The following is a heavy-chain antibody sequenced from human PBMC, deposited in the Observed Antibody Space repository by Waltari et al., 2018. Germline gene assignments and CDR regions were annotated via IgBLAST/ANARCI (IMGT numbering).Heavy chain of an antibody. CDR3: ARRAYGEAIYFDY. CDR1: GFTFSSYA. J-gene: IGHJ4*02. Sequence: EVQVLESGGGLVQPGGSLRLSCAVSGFTFSSYAMSWVRQPPGKGLEWVSLIYTGGTTYYGASVKGRFTISRDNSKNTLYLQMNSLRPEDTAVYYCARRAYGEAIYFDYWGLGTLVTVSS. V-gene: IGHV3-23*03. D-gene: IGHD4-17*01. CDR2: IYTGGTT.